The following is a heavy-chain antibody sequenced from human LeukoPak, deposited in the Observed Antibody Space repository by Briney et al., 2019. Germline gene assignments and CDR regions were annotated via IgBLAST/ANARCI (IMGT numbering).Heavy chain of an antibody. Sequence: ETLSLTCTVSGGSISSSSYYWGWIRQPPGKGLEWIGSIYYSGSTYYNPSLKSRVTISVDTSKNQFSLKLSSVTAADTAVYYCARGQDSSGWFGTLNYWGQGTLVSVSS. CDR3: ARGQDSSGWFGTLNY. V-gene: IGHV4-39*01. J-gene: IGHJ4*02. D-gene: IGHD6-19*01. CDR1: GGSISSSSYY. CDR2: IYYSGST.